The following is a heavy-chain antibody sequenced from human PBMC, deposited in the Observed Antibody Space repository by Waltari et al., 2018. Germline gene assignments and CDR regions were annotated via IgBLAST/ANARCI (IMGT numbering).Heavy chain of an antibody. CDR2: IYYSGST. V-gene: IGHV4-59*01. Sequence: QVQLQESGPGLVKPSETLSLTCTVSGGSISSYYWSWIRQPPGKGLEWIGYIYYSGSTKYNPSLKSRVTISVDTSKNQFSLKLSSVTAADTAVYYCARGVGLEGDAFDIWGQGTMVTVSS. CDR3: ARGVGLEGDAFDI. D-gene: IGHD1-1*01. CDR1: GGSISSYY. J-gene: IGHJ3*02.